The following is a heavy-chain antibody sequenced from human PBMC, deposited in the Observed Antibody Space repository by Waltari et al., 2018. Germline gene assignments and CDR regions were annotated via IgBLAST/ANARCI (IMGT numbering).Heavy chain of an antibody. J-gene: IGHJ4*02. CDR3: ATSPDYYDSSGEYYFDY. CDR2: INPNSGGT. Sequence: QVQLVQSGAEVKKPGASVKVSCKASGYTFTGYYLHWLRQAPGQGLEWMGWINPNSGGTNYAQKFQGWVTMTRDTSISTAYMELSRLRSDDTAVYYCATSPDYYDSSGEYYFDYWGQGTLVTVSS. D-gene: IGHD3-22*01. CDR1: GYTFTGYY. V-gene: IGHV1-2*04.